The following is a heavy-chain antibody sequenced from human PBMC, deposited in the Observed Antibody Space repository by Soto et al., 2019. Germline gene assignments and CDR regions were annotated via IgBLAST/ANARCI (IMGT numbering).Heavy chain of an antibody. J-gene: IGHJ4*02. Sequence: SETLSLTCTVSGGSISSYYWSWIRQPPGKGLEWIGYIYYSGGTYYNPSLKSRVTISVDTSKNQFSLKLSSVTAADTAVYYCARRAPNYDILTGLSPHYYFDYWGQGTQVTVSS. V-gene: IGHV4-59*04. CDR2: IYYSGGT. D-gene: IGHD3-9*01. CDR3: ARRAPNYDILTGLSPHYYFDY. CDR1: GGSISSYY.